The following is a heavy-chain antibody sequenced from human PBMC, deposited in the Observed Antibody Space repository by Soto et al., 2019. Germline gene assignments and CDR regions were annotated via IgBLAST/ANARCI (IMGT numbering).Heavy chain of an antibody. D-gene: IGHD2-15*01. V-gene: IGHV3-30*18. Sequence: GGSLRLSCAASGFTFSSYGMHWVRQAPGKGLEWVAVISYDGSNKYYADSVKGRFTISRDNSKNTLYLQMNSLRAEDTAVYYCAKDWWVVAFQYCFDYWGQGTLVTVSS. CDR2: ISYDGSNK. CDR3: AKDWWVVAFQYCFDY. J-gene: IGHJ4*02. CDR1: GFTFSSYG.